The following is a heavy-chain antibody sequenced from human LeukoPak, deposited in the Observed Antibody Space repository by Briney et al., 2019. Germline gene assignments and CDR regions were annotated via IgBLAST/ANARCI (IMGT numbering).Heavy chain of an antibody. Sequence: ASVKVSCKASGYTFTGYYMHWVRQAPGQGLEWMGWINPNSGGTNYAQKFQGRVTMTRDTSIRTAYMELSRLRSDDTAVYYCARTLYGDSPLDYWGQGTLVTVSS. V-gene: IGHV1-2*02. CDR2: INPNSGGT. J-gene: IGHJ4*02. CDR3: ARTLYGDSPLDY. CDR1: GYTFTGYY. D-gene: IGHD4-17*01.